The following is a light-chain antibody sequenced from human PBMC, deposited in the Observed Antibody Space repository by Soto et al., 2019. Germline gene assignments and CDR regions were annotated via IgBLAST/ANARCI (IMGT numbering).Light chain of an antibody. J-gene: IGKJ2*01. CDR3: QQRRNWPPMYT. CDR2: DAS. V-gene: IGKV3-11*01. Sequence: EIVLTQSPATLSLSPGERATLSCRASQRVSSYLAWYQQKPGQAPRLLIYDASNRATGIPARFSGSGSGTDFTRTISSLEPEDFAVYYGQQRRNWPPMYTFGQGTKLEIK. CDR1: QRVSSY.